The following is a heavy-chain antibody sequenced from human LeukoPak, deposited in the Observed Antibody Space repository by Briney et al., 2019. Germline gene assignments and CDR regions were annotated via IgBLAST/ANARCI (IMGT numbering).Heavy chain of an antibody. CDR1: GFTFSTYP. CDR2: INNYGDNT. J-gene: IGHJ4*02. V-gene: IGHV3-64*04. Sequence: GGSLRLSCSASGFTFSTYPMHWVRQAPGKGLEYVSAINNYGDNTYYADSVKGRFTISRDNAKNSLFLQMNSLRDEDTSVYYCARAVTVVTRGGLVFDYWGQGTLVTVSS. CDR3: ARAVTVVTRGGLVFDY. D-gene: IGHD2-21*02.